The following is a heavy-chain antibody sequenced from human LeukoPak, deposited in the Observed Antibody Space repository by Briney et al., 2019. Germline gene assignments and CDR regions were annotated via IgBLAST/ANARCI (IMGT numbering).Heavy chain of an antibody. CDR1: GYTFTGYY. CDR2: INPNSGGT. D-gene: IGHD3-22*01. Sequence: GASVKVSCKASGYTFTGYYMHWVRQAPGQGLEWMGWINPNSGGTNYAQKFQGRVTMTRDTSISTAYMELSRLRSDDTAVYYCAGPHHPHYDSSVQAFDIWGQGTMVTVSS. V-gene: IGHV1-2*02. J-gene: IGHJ3*02. CDR3: AGPHHPHYDSSVQAFDI.